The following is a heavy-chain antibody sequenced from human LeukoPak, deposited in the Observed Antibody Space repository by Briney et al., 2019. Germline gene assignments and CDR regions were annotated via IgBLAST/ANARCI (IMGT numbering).Heavy chain of an antibody. CDR1: GHILTEFS. Sequence: GASVKVSCKVSGHILTEFSMYWVRQAPGKGLEWMGGFDPEDGETIYAQKFQGRVTMTEDTSTDTAYMELSSLRSEDTAVYYCATFGSGWLGDDYWGQGTLVTVSS. CDR2: FDPEDGET. D-gene: IGHD6-19*01. V-gene: IGHV1-24*01. J-gene: IGHJ4*02. CDR3: ATFGSGWLGDDY.